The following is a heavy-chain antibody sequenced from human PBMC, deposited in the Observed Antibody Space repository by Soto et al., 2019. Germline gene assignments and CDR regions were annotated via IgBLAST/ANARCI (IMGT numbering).Heavy chain of an antibody. Sequence: QVQLVQSGAEVKKPGSSVKVSCKASGGTFSSYAISWVRQAPGQGLEWMGGIIPIFGTANYAQKFQGRVTITADESTSTAYMALSSLRSEDTAVYYCAREGGHCSGGSCYFDYWGQGTLVTVSS. V-gene: IGHV1-69*12. CDR1: GGTFSSYA. CDR3: AREGGHCSGGSCYFDY. D-gene: IGHD2-15*01. CDR2: IIPIFGTA. J-gene: IGHJ4*02.